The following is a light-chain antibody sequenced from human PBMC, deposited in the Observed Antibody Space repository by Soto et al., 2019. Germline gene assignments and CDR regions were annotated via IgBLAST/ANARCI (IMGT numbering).Light chain of an antibody. CDR2: AAS. CDR3: HQTYSIPYT. Sequence: DIRMTQSPSSLSASVGDRVTITCRASQSIRRYLNWSQQKPGKAPKLLIYAASSLQSGVTSRFSGSGSGTDFTLTISSLQPEDFATYYCHQTYSIPYTFGQGTKLEIK. J-gene: IGKJ2*01. CDR1: QSIRRY. V-gene: IGKV1-39*01.